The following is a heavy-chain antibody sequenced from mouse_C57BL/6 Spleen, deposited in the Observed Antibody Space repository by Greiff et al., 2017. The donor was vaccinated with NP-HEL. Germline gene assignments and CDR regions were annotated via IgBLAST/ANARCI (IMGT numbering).Heavy chain of an antibody. J-gene: IGHJ3*01. CDR2: IDPSDSYT. Sequence: QQSCKASGYTFTSYWMHWVKQRPGQGLEWIGEIDPSDSYTNYNQKFKGKSTLTVDKSSSTAYMQLSSLTSEDSAVYYCARYGYYSNYSLAYWGQGTLVTVSA. V-gene: IGHV1-69*01. CDR1: GYTFTSYW. CDR3: ARYGYYSNYSLAY. D-gene: IGHD2-5*01.